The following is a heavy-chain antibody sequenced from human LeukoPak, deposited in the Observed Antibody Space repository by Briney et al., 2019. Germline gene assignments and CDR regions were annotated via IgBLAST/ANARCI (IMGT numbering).Heavy chain of an antibody. J-gene: IGHJ4*02. CDR1: GFTFSSYW. CDR2: INTDGSYT. CDR3: ATDLTGPEDY. Sequence: GVSLRLSCAASGFTFSSYWMHWVRQARGKGLVSLSRINTDGSYTIYADPVKGRYTISRDNAKNTLYLQMNSLRADDTAVYYCATDLTGPEDYWGQGNLVTVSS. V-gene: IGHV3-74*01.